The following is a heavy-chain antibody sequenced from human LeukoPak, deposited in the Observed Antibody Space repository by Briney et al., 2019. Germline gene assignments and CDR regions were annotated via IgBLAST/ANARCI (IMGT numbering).Heavy chain of an antibody. D-gene: IGHD3-10*01. CDR2: ISVSGGTT. V-gene: IGHV3-23*01. Sequence: GGPLRLSCAASGFNYGSYVMSWVRQAPGKGLEWVSTISVSGGTTYYADSVKGRFTISRDNSRTALYLQMNSLRTEDTAVYYCARDFYASGSYYFDYWGQGTLVTVSS. J-gene: IGHJ4*02. CDR3: ARDFYASGSYYFDY. CDR1: GFNYGSYV.